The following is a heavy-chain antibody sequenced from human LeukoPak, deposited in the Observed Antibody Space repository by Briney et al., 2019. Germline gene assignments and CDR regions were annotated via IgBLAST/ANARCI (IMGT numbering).Heavy chain of an antibody. D-gene: IGHD5-12*01. CDR3: GRQNGFDSGSSFDY. J-gene: IGHJ4*02. Sequence: GGSLRLSCSASGFTFGDYHLSWFRQAPGKGLEWVSLIRSEGYGGTTEHAASVNGRFSMSRDDSKSIAYLQMNSLKTEDTAMYYCGRQNGFDSGSSFDYWGQGTLVTVSS. V-gene: IGHV3-49*03. CDR2: IRSEGYGGTT. CDR1: GFTFGDYH.